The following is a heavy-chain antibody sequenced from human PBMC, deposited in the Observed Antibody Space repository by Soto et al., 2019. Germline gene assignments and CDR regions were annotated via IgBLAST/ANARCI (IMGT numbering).Heavy chain of an antibody. Sequence: SVKVSCKASGGTFSSYAISWVRQAPGQGLEWMGGIIPIFGTANYAQKFQGRVTITADESTSTAYMELSSLRSEDTAVYYCARMERAATLKKGLDYWGQGTLVTVSS. J-gene: IGHJ4*02. CDR2: IIPIFGTA. D-gene: IGHD1-26*01. CDR3: ARMERAATLKKGLDY. CDR1: GGTFSSYA. V-gene: IGHV1-69*13.